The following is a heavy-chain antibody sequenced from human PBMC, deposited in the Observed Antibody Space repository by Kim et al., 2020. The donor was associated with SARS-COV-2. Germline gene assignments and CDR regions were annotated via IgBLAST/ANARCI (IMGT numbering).Heavy chain of an antibody. V-gene: IGHV4-59*13. J-gene: IGHJ5*02. CDR2: IYYSGST. CDR1: GGSISCYY. Sequence: SETLSLTCTVSGGSISCYYWSWIRQPPGKGLEWIGYIYYSGSTNYNPSLKSRVTISVDTSKNQFSLKLSSVTAADTAVYYCARVVGSGSYYTEWFDPWGQGTLVTVSS. CDR3: ARVVGSGSYYTEWFDP. D-gene: IGHD3-10*01.